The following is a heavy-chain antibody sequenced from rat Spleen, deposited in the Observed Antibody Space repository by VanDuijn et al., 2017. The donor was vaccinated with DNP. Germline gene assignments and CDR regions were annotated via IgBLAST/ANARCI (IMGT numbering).Heavy chain of an antibody. CDR3: ARHRYNYYAMDA. D-gene: IGHD1-5*01. V-gene: IGHV5S10*01. CDR2: IIYDGSRA. J-gene: IGHJ4*01. Sequence: EVQLVESGGGLVQPGRSLKLSCAASGFSFPNYYMAWVRQTPKKGLEWVAIIIYDGSRAYYRDSVKGRFTISRDNAENTVYLQMNSLRSEDTATYYCARHRYNYYAMDAWGQGTSVTVSS. CDR1: GFSFPNYY.